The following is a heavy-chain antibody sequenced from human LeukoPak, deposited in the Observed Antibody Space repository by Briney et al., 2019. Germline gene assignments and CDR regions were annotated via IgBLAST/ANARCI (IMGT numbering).Heavy chain of an antibody. D-gene: IGHD3-10*01. CDR1: GFTFSSYS. J-gene: IGHJ4*02. V-gene: IGHV3-21*01. Sequence: GRSLRLSCAASGFTFSSYSMNWVRQAPGKGLEWVSSISSSSSYIYSADSVKGRFTISRDNAKSSLYLQMNSLRAEDTAVYYCAAYGSGSYYNGDWGQGTLVTVSS. CDR3: AAYGSGSYYNGD. CDR2: ISSSSSYI.